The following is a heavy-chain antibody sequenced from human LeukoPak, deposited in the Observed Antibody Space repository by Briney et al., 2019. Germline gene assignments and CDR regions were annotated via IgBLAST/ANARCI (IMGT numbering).Heavy chain of an antibody. Sequence: ASVKVSCKASGYTFTSYGISWVRQAPGQGLEWMGWIRAYNGNTNYAQKLQGRVTMTTDTSTSTAYMELRSLRSDDTAVYYCARGAADYYDSSAQDYWGQGTLVTVSS. CDR2: IRAYNGNT. V-gene: IGHV1-18*01. CDR1: GYTFTSYG. J-gene: IGHJ4*02. CDR3: ARGAADYYDSSAQDY. D-gene: IGHD3-22*01.